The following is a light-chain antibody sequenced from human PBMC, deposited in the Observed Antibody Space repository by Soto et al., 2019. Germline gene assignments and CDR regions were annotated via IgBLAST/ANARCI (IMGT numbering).Light chain of an antibody. CDR3: KVYTIYPWK. CDR2: DAS. V-gene: IGKV3-11*01. CDR1: QSVSSY. J-gene: IGKJ1*01. Sequence: EIVLTQSPATLSLSPGERATLSCSASQSVSSYLAWYQQKPGQAPRLLIYDASNRASGIPARFSGSGSGTDFTLTISSLQPDDCATYREKVYTIYPWKFGQGTKVDIK.